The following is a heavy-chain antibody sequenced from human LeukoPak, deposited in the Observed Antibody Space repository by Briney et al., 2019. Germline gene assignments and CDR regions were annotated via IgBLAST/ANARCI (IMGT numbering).Heavy chain of an antibody. CDR3: AKDGEYSGTFRGFFDL. D-gene: IGHD2/OR15-2a*01. V-gene: IGHV3-23*01. CDR2: VSGTGDST. J-gene: IGHJ2*01. CDR1: GFTFTDSA. Sequence: GGSLRLSCAASGFTFTDSAMHWVRQAPGKGLEWVSAVSGTGDSTFYADSVKGRFTISRDNSKDTLYLQMNSLRADDTAVFYCAKDGEYSGTFRGFFDLWGRGTLVTVSS.